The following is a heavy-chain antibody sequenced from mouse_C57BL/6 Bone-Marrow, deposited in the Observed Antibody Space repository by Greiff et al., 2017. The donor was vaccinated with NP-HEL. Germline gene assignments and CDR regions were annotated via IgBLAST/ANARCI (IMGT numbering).Heavy chain of an antibody. Sequence: DVQLQESGAELVRPGASVKLSCTASGFNIKDDYMHWVKQRPEQGLEWIGWIDPENGDTEYASKFQGKATITADTSSNTAYLQLSSLTSEDTAVYYCTTELGRGFAYWGQGTLVTVSA. J-gene: IGHJ3*01. D-gene: IGHD4-1*01. CDR1: GFNIKDDY. V-gene: IGHV14-4*01. CDR3: TTELGRGFAY. CDR2: IDPENGDT.